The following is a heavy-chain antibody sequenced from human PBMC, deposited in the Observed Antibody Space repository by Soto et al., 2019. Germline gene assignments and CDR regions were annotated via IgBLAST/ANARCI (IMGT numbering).Heavy chain of an antibody. Sequence: VSVKVSCKASGYTYTSYDINWVRQATGQGLEWMGWISAYNGNTNYAQKLRGRVTMTTDTSTSTAYMELRSLRSDDTAVYYCARWTVVRGDAFDIWGQGTMVTVSS. D-gene: IGHD6-6*01. J-gene: IGHJ3*02. CDR2: ISAYNGNT. V-gene: IGHV1-18*01. CDR1: GYTYTSYD. CDR3: ARWTVVRGDAFDI.